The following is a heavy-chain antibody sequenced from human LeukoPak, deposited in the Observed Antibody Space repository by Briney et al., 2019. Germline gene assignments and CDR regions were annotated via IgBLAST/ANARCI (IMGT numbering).Heavy chain of an antibody. CDR3: AKAVGFFGYDAFDI. V-gene: IGHV3-20*04. CDR1: GYTFDSYG. D-gene: IGHD6-25*01. J-gene: IGHJ3*02. CDR2: INCNGGST. Sequence: WESLSLSCTASGYTFDSYGNSGCRQAPARGLLEGSGINCNGGSTGYAASVKGRFTISGDNAKNSLSLQMNTLRAEDTAVYYCAKAVGFFGYDAFDIWGRGTMVTVSS.